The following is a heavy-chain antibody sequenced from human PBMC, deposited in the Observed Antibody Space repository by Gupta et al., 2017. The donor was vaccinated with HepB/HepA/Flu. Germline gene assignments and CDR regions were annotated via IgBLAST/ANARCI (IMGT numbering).Heavy chain of an antibody. V-gene: IGHV1-2*02. J-gene: IGHJ5*02. CDR3: ARDQGTETIGFNWFDP. CDR1: GYSFTDYY. D-gene: IGHD1-7*01. Sequence: VELVQSGAEVKKPGASVKVSCKASGYSFTDYYIHWVRQAPGQGLEWMGWIKFDSGATKYAQKFQGRVTMTRDTSINIASMQLSSLKSVDTAIYYCARDQGTETIGFNWFDPWGQGTLVTVSS. CDR2: IKFDSGAT.